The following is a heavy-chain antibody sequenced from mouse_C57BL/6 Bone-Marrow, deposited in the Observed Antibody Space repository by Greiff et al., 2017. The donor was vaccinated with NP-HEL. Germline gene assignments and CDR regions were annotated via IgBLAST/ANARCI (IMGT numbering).Heavy chain of an antibody. V-gene: IGHV1-26*01. Sequence: EVQLQQSGPELVKPGASVKISCKASGYTFTDYYMNWVKQSHGKSLEWIGDINPNNGGTSYNQKFKGKATLTVDKSSSTAYMELRSLTSEDSAVYYCARFRIYYAFAYWGQGTLVTVSA. CDR2: INPNNGGT. D-gene: IGHD2-1*01. J-gene: IGHJ3*01. CDR3: ARFRIYYAFAY. CDR1: GYTFTDYY.